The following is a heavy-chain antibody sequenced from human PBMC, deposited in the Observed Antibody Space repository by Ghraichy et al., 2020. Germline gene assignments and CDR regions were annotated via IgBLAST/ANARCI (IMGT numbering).Heavy chain of an antibody. CDR2: IYHSGST. J-gene: IGHJ3*02. D-gene: IGHD7-27*01. V-gene: IGHV4-38-2*01. CDR3: ARLSFWGPRNGAFDI. CDR1: GDSISSAYY. Sequence: SETLSLTCAVSGDSISSAYYWGWIRQPPGKGLEWIGSIYHSGSTYYSPSLKSRVTISVDTSKNQFSLKLITVTAADTAVYYCARLSFWGPRNGAFDIWGQGTMVTVSS.